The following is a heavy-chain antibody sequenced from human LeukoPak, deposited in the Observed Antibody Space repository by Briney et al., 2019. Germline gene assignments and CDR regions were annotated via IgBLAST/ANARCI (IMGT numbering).Heavy chain of an antibody. V-gene: IGHV3-30*03. D-gene: IGHD3-22*01. CDR2: ISYDGSNK. CDR1: GFTFSSYG. Sequence: AGGSLRLSCAASGFTFSSYGMHWVRQAPGKGLEWVAVISYDGSNKYYADSVKGRFTISRDNSKNTLYLQMNSLRAEDTAVYYCARDGGYYDFDYWGQGTLVTVSS. CDR3: ARDGGYYDFDY. J-gene: IGHJ4*02.